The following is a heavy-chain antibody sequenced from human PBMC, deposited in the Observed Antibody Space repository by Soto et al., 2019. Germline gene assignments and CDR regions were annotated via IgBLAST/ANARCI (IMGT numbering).Heavy chain of an antibody. D-gene: IGHD2-2*01. J-gene: IGHJ3*02. Sequence: QVQLVESGGGVVQPGRSLRLSCAASGFTFSSYGMHWVRQAPGKGLEWVAVIWYDGSNKYYADSVKGRFTISRDNSKNPLYLQMNSLRAEDTAVYYCARGGCSSTSCYFSRLRAFDIWGQGTMVTVSS. CDR1: GFTFSSYG. CDR2: IWYDGSNK. V-gene: IGHV3-33*01. CDR3: ARGGCSSTSCYFSRLRAFDI.